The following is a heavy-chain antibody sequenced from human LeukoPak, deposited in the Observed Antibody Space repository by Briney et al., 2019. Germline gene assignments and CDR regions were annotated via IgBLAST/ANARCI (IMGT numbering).Heavy chain of an antibody. CDR3: ARAPPYSGYVAAAGAFDI. V-gene: IGHV4-61*02. CDR1: GGSISSGSYY. D-gene: IGHD5-12*01. J-gene: IGHJ3*02. CDR2: IYTSGST. Sequence: PSETLSLTCTVSGGSISSGSYYWSWIRQPAGKGLEWIGRIYTSGSTNYNPSLKSRVTISVDTSKNQFSLKLSSVTAADTAVYYCARAPPYSGYVAAAGAFDIWGQGTMVTVSS.